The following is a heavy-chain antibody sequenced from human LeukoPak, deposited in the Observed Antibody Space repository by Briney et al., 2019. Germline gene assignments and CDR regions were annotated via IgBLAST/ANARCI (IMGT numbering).Heavy chain of an antibody. CDR1: GYSFTSYW. CDR2: IYPGDSDT. Sequence: PGESLKISCKGSGYSFTSYWIGWVRQMPGKGLEWMGIIYPGDSDTRYSPSFQGQVTISADKSISTAYLQWSSLKASDTATYYCARPGDCNGGSCYGTSFVDYWGQGTLVTVSS. CDR3: ARPGDCNGGSCYGTSFVDY. J-gene: IGHJ4*02. V-gene: IGHV5-51*01. D-gene: IGHD2-15*01.